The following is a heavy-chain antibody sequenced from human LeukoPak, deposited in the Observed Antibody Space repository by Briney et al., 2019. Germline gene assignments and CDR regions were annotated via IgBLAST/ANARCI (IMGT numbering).Heavy chain of an antibody. J-gene: IGHJ4*02. D-gene: IGHD1-26*01. Sequence: ASVTVSFKASGGTFSSYAISWVRQAPGQGLEWMGRIIPIFGTANYAQKFQGRVTITADKSTSTAYMELSSLRSEDTAVYYCARVSIRWELQNPFLGWGQGTLVTVSS. CDR2: IIPIFGTA. CDR3: ARVSIRWELQNPFLG. CDR1: GGTFSSYA. V-gene: IGHV1-69*06.